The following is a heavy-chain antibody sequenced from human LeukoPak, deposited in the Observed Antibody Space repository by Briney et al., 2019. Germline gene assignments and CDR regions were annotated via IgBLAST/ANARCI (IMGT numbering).Heavy chain of an antibody. Sequence: PGGSLRLSCAASGFTFSSYGMHWVRQAPGKGLEWVAVISYDGSNKYYADSVKGRFTISRDNSKNTLYLQMNSLRAEDTAVYYCAKPPYYYYGMDVWGQGTTVTVSS. J-gene: IGHJ6*02. CDR1: GFTFSSYG. CDR2: ISYDGSNK. CDR3: AKPPYYYYGMDV. V-gene: IGHV3-30*18.